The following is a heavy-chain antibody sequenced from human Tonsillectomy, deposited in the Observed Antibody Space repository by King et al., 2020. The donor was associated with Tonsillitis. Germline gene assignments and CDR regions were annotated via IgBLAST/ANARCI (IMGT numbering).Heavy chain of an antibody. Sequence: VQLQQWGAGLLKPSETLSLTCAVYGGSFSGYLWSWIRQPPGKGLEWIGEITHTGRTNYNPSLKSRVTISVDTSKNQFSLKLSSVTAADTAVYYCAKGGLVLWFGGTNWFDPWGQGTLVTVSS. CDR1: GGSFSGYL. J-gene: IGHJ5*02. V-gene: IGHV4-34*01. CDR2: ITHTGRT. D-gene: IGHD3-10*01. CDR3: AKGGLVLWFGGTNWFDP.